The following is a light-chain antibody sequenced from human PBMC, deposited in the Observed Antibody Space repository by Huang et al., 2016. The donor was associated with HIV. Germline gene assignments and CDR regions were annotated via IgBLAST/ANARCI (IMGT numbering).Light chain of an antibody. Sequence: DIILTQSPATLSLSPGERATLSCRASQSVSASNLAWYQQKLGQAPRLLIYGASTRATGIPDRVTASGSGTDFTLTISRLEPEDFAVYYCQHYGTLFTFGQGTEVEIK. V-gene: IGKV3-20*01. CDR1: QSVSASN. J-gene: IGKJ2*01. CDR3: QHYGTLFT. CDR2: GAS.